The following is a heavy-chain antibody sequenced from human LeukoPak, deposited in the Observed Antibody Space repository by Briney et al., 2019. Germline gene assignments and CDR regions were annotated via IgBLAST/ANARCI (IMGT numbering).Heavy chain of an antibody. CDR1: GFTVSSNY. V-gene: IGHV3-66*01. CDR3: ARDGVVAATKSDY. CDR2: IYSGGST. Sequence: GGSLRLSCAASGFTVSSNYMSWVRQAPVKVLEWVSVIYSGGSTYYADSVKGRFTISRDNSKNTLYLQMNSLRAEDTAVYYCARDGVVAATKSDYWGQGTLVTVSS. J-gene: IGHJ4*02. D-gene: IGHD2-15*01.